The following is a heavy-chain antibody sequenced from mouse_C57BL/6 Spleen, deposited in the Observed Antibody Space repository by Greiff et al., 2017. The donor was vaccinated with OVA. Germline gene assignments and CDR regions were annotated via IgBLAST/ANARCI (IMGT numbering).Heavy chain of an antibody. V-gene: IGHV1-4*01. D-gene: IGHD2-1*01. J-gene: IGHJ2*01. CDR1: GYTFTSYT. Sequence: VKLMESGAELARPGASVKMSCKASGYTFTSYTMHWVKQRPGQGLEWIGYINPSSGYTKYNQKFKDKATLTADKSSSTAYMQLSSLTSEDSAVYYCARWGNPFDYWGQGTTLTVSS. CDR3: ARWGNPFDY. CDR2: INPSSGYT.